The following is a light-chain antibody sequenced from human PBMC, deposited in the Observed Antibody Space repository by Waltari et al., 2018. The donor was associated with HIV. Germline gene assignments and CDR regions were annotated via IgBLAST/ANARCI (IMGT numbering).Light chain of an antibody. J-gene: IGLJ3*02. CDR1: NSNVGSFNF. CDR3: SSYAGSNIWV. CDR2: EVT. Sequence: QSALTQPASVSGSPGQSITISCTGTNSNVGSFNFVSWYQQHPGKALRLMIYEVTKRPSGISNRFSGSKSGNTASLTISGLQAEDEAYYYCSSYAGSNIWVFGGGTKLTVL. V-gene: IGLV2-23*02.